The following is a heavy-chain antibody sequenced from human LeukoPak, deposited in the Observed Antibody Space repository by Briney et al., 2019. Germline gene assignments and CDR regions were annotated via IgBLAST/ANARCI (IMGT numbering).Heavy chain of an antibody. CDR3: ATPRDGYNWRAFDI. CDR1: GGSFSGYY. V-gene: IGHV4-34*01. D-gene: IGHD5-24*01. J-gene: IGHJ3*02. Sequence: SETLSLTCAVYGGSFSGYYWSWIRQPPGKGMGWIGEINHSGSTNYNPSLKSRVTISVDTSKNQFSLKLSSVTAADTAVYHCATPRDGYNWRAFDIWGQGTMVTVSS. CDR2: INHSGST.